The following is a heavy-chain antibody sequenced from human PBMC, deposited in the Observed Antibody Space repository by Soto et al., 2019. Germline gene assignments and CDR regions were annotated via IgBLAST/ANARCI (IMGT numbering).Heavy chain of an antibody. Sequence: QVPLQESGPGLVKPSQTMSLTCTVYGGSISSGGYYWSWIRQHPGEGLEWIGYIYNSGGTYYNPSFKRRVTKSPDTSKSEVALKLGSVTAADSAVNYCATLPDPLYCGDDRCYRDSFDVWGQGTMVTVSS. D-gene: IGHD2-15*01. CDR1: GGSISSGGYY. CDR2: IYNSGGT. V-gene: IGHV4-31*03. CDR3: ATLPDPLYCGDDRCYRDSFDV. J-gene: IGHJ3*01.